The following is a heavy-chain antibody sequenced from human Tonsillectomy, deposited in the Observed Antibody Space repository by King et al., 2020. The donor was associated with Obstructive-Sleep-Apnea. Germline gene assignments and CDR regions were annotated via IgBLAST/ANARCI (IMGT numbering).Heavy chain of an antibody. CDR1: GFTFSSYA. CDR2: ISYDGSNK. V-gene: IGHV3-30-3*01. CDR3: ARGSHFDWQAYYGMDV. J-gene: IGHJ6*02. Sequence: VQLVESGGGVVQPGRSLRLSCAASGFTFSSYAMHWVRQAPGKGLEGVAVISYDGSNKYYADSVKGRFTISRDNSKNTLYRQMNSLRAEDTAVYYCARGSHFDWQAYYGMDVWGQGTTVTVSS. D-gene: IGHD3-9*01.